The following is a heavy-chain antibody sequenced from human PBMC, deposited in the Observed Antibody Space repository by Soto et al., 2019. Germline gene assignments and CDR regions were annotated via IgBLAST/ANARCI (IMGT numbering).Heavy chain of an antibody. CDR1: GFTFNTYA. CDR2: ISGSGFST. CDR3: ATFTFGRPFDT. Sequence: GGSLRLSCAASGFTFNTYAMSWVRQAPGQGLEWVSAISGSGFSTYYADSVKGRSSISSDSSKNTLFLQMNSLRADDTAVYFCATFTFGRPFDTWGQGTMVTVSS. V-gene: IGHV3-23*01. J-gene: IGHJ3*02. D-gene: IGHD3-16*01.